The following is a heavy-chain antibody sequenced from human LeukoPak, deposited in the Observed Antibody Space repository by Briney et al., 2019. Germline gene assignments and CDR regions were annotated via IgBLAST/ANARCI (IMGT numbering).Heavy chain of an antibody. V-gene: IGHV3-33*01. Sequence: PGRSLRLSCAASGFTFSSYGMHWVRQAPGKGLEWVAVIWYDGSNKYYADSVKGRFTISRDNSKNTLYLQMNSLRAEDTAVYYCASHTYYYDSSGPADDALDIWGPGTMVTVSS. CDR3: ASHTYYYDSSGPADDALDI. J-gene: IGHJ3*02. CDR1: GFTFSSYG. CDR2: IWYDGSNK. D-gene: IGHD3-22*01.